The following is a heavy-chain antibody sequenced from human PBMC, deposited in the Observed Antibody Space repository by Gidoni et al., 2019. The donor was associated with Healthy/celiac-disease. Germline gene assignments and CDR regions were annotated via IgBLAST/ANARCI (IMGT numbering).Heavy chain of an antibody. CDR3: AKVRNYDILAGPLDY. D-gene: IGHD3-9*01. Sequence: EVLPVESGGRLVQPGGSLRLSCAASGFTLSSYAMSWVRQAPGEGLEWVSAISGSGGRTYYADAGKGRFTISRDNSKNTLYLQMNSLRAEDTAGYYCAKVRNYDILAGPLDYWGQGTLVTVSS. CDR2: ISGSGGRT. V-gene: IGHV3-23*04. CDR1: GFTLSSYA. J-gene: IGHJ4*02.